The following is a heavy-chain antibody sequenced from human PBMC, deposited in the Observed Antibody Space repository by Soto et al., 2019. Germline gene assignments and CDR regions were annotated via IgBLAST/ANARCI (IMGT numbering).Heavy chain of an antibody. Sequence: GGSLRLSCAASGITFSSYWMSWVRQAPGKGLEWVSNIKQDGSEKYYVDSVKGRFTTSRDNAKNSLYLQMNSLRAEDTAVYYCARDRATGTTGAVDAFDIWGQGTMVTVSS. J-gene: IGHJ3*02. CDR1: GITFSSYW. D-gene: IGHD4-4*01. CDR2: IKQDGSEK. CDR3: ARDRATGTTGAVDAFDI. V-gene: IGHV3-7*01.